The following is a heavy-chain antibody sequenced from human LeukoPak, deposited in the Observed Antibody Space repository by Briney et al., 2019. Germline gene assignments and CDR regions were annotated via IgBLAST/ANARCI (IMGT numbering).Heavy chain of an antibody. Sequence: GESLKISCKGSGYSFTSYWIGWVRQMPGKGLEWMGIIYPGDSDTRYSPSFQGQVTISADKSISTAYLQWSSLKASDTAMYYCARHWRLSIAARPGLDYWGQGTLVTVSS. CDR1: GYSFTSYW. D-gene: IGHD6-6*01. CDR3: ARHWRLSIAARPGLDY. CDR2: IYPGDSDT. J-gene: IGHJ4*02. V-gene: IGHV5-51*01.